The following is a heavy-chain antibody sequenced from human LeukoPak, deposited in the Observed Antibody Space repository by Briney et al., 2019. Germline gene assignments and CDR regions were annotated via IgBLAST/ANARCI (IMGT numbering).Heavy chain of an antibody. CDR1: GFTFSGYY. CDR2: ISDSGGST. J-gene: IGHJ4*02. Sequence: GGSLRLSCAASGFTFSGYYMSWIRQAPGKGLECLSYISDSGGSTSYADSVKGRFTISRDNAKNSLYLQMCSLRDYDTGVYYCAIASGLGPVAYFDYWGQGTLVTVSS. CDR3: AIASGLGPVAYFDY. V-gene: IGHV3-11*06. D-gene: IGHD3-16*01.